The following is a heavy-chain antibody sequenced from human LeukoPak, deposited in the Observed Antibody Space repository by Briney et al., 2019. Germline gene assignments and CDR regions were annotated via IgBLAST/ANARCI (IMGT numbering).Heavy chain of an antibody. CDR3: ARETYYDFWSGYYYYYYYMDV. CDR1: GDFISPYY. D-gene: IGHD3-3*01. V-gene: IGHV4-59*01. CDR2: FCNSGTT. J-gene: IGHJ6*03. Sequence: SSETLSLTCTVSGDFISPYYWSRIRQPPGKGLEWIGFFCNSGTTDYNPSLKSRVTISVDTSKNQISLNVNSVTAADTAVYFCARETYYDFWSGYYYYYYYMDVWGKGTTVTVSS.